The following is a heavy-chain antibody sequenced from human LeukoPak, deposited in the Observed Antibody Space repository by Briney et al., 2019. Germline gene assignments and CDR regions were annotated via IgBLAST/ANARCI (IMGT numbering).Heavy chain of an antibody. V-gene: IGHV1-46*01. D-gene: IGHD5-12*01. CDR2: INPSGGST. Sequence: ASVKVSYKASGYTFTSYYMHWVRQAPGQGLEWMGIINPSGGSTSYAQEFQGRVTMTRDTSTSTVYMELRSLRSDDTAVYYCARGFLGYSGYGLGDYWGQGTLVTVSS. J-gene: IGHJ4*02. CDR1: GYTFTSYY. CDR3: ARGFLGYSGYGLGDY.